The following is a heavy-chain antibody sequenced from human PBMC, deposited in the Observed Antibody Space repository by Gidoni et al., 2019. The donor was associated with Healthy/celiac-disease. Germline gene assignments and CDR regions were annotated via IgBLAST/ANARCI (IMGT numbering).Heavy chain of an antibody. Sequence: GSTFSSYAISWVRQAPGQGLEWMGRIIPILGIANYAQKFQGRVTITADKSTSTAYMELSSLRSEDTAGYYCARGTPGGYYYYGMDVWGQGTTVTVSS. CDR2: IIPILGIA. V-gene: IGHV1-69*04. CDR3: ARGTPGGYYYYGMDV. D-gene: IGHD2-2*01. J-gene: IGHJ6*02. CDR1: GSTFSSYA.